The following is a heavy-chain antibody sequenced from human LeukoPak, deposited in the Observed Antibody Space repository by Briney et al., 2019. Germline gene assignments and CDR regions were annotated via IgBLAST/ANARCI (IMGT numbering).Heavy chain of an antibody. Sequence: GGSLRLSCAASGFTFRSYSMPWVHQAPVRGLESVAVIPPDGTNIYYAGSVKGRFTISRDNSENTLYLQMNSLRAEDTALYYCSRDGEHGYNDIDFWGQGTLVTVSS. CDR3: SRDGEHGYNDIDF. J-gene: IGHJ4*02. D-gene: IGHD5-24*01. CDR1: GFTFRSYS. V-gene: IGHV3-30-3*01. CDR2: IPPDGTNI.